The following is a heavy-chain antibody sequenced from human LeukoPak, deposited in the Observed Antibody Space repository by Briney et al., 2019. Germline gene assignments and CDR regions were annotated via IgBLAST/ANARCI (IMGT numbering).Heavy chain of an antibody. V-gene: IGHV3-21*01. CDR1: GFTFSSYS. CDR3: ARSIAAAGTHWFDP. D-gene: IGHD6-13*01. J-gene: IGHJ5*02. CDR2: ISSSSSYT. Sequence: GGSLRLSCAASGFTFSSYSMNWVRQAPGKGLEWVSSISSSSSYTYYADSVKGRFTISRDNAKNSLYLQMNSLRAEDTAVYYCARSIAAAGTHWFDPWGQGTLVTVSS.